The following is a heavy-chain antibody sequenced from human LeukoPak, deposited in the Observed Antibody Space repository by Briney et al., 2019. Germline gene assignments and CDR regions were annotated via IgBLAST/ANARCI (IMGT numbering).Heavy chain of an antibody. V-gene: IGHV3-23*01. Sequence: GGSLRLSCAASGFTFSTFAMIWVRQPPGKGLEWVSSIFPSGGEIHYADSVRGRFTISRDNSKSTLSLQMNSLRAEDTAVYYCARDRIAGDIWGQGTMVTVSS. J-gene: IGHJ3*02. CDR1: GFTFSTFA. D-gene: IGHD6-13*01. CDR3: ARDRIAGDI. CDR2: IFPSGGEI.